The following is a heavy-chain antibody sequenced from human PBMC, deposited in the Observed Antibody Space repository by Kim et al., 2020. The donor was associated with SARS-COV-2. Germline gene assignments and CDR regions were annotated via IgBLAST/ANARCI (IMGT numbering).Heavy chain of an antibody. CDR1: GFTFSSYG. V-gene: IGHV3-33*05. J-gene: IGHJ6*02. CDR3: ASDAVACSSTSCYSAWTYSYYVIDV. Sequence: GGSLRLSCAASGFTFSSYGMHWVRQAPGKGLEWVAVISYDGSNKYYADSVKGRFTISRDNSKNTLYLQMNSLRAEDTAVYYCASDAVACSSTSCYSAWTYSYYVIDVWGQGTPVTVSS. CDR2: ISYDGSNK. D-gene: IGHD2-2*01.